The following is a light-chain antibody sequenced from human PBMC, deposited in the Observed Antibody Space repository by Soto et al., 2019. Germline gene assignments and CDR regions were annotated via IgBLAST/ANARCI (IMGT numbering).Light chain of an antibody. Sequence: EFVLTQSPGTLSLSPGERATLSCRASQSVSSTFLAWYQQKPGQAPRLLIYGASTRGTAIPDGFSGSGSGTDFTLTISRLEPEDFAVYYCQHYGSSPPLTFGGGTKVEIK. V-gene: IGKV3-20*01. CDR1: QSVSSTF. J-gene: IGKJ4*01. CDR3: QHYGSSPPLT. CDR2: GAS.